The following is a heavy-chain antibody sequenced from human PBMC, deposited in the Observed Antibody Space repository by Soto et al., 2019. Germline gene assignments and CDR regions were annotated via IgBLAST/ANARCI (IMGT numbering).Heavy chain of an antibody. CDR3: ATGDQLSAEVTGISFSF. V-gene: IGHV1-24*01. CDR1: GYTLRELN. D-gene: IGHD2-21*02. J-gene: IGHJ4*02. CDR2: YDSAKDET. Sequence: ASVKVSCKVTGYTLRELNLHWVRQAPGKGLEWLAGYDSAKDETLYAQTVKGRINVTEDKSAVTAYMELRGLTFDDSAVYYCATGDQLSAEVTGISFSFWGQGTRVTVSS.